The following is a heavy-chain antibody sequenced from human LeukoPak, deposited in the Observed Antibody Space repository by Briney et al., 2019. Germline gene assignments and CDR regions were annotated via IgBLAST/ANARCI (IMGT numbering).Heavy chain of an antibody. CDR2: IHPDDSDT. J-gene: IGHJ4*02. D-gene: IGHD2-2*01. CDR1: GYTFTSSW. Sequence: GESLKISCQGSGYTFTSSWIGWLRQMHGKGLESMAIIHPDDSDTRYSPSFQGQVTISADKSIGTAYLQWSSLKASDTAMYYCARGYCSTTRCYYFDLWGQGTLVTVSS. CDR3: ARGYCSTTRCYYFDL. V-gene: IGHV5-51*01.